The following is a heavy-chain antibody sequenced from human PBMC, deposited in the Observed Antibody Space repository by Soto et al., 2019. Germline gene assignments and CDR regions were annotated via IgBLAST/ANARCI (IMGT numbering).Heavy chain of an antibody. D-gene: IGHD1-20*01. J-gene: IGHJ3*02. CDR1: GGSISSNDYY. CDR3: ARGRYNWNQGAFDI. V-gene: IGHV4-30-4*01. CDR2: IYYSGST. Sequence: PSETLSLTCTVSGGSISSNDYYWSWIRQPPGKGLEWIGYIYYSGSTYYNPSLKSRVTTSADTSKTQFSLKLTSVAAADTAVYYCARGRYNWNQGAFDIWGQGTVVT.